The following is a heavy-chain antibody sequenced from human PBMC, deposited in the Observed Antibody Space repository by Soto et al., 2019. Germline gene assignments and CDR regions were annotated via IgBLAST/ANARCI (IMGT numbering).Heavy chain of an antibody. CDR2: IWYDGSNK. CDR3: ARDVIVRGVIITEQYYYGMDV. Sequence: GGSLRLSCAASGFTFSSYGMHWVRQAPGKGLEWVAVIWYDGSNKYYADSVKGRFTISRDNSKNTLYLQMNSLRAEDTAVYYFARDVIVRGVIITEQYYYGMDVWPQGTTVIVSA. V-gene: IGHV3-33*01. CDR1: GFTFSSYG. D-gene: IGHD3-10*01. J-gene: IGHJ6*01.